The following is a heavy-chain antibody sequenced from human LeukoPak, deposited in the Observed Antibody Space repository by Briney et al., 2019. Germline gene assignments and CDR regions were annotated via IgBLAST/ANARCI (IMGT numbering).Heavy chain of an antibody. D-gene: IGHD3-16*02. Sequence: PGGSLRLSCATSGFTFSSYSMHWVRQAPGKGLEWVSSISTGSSYIYYADSVKGRFTISRDNAKNPLYLRMNSLRAEDTAVYYCARPELRLGELSFEWGQGTLVTVSS. CDR1: GFTFSSYS. J-gene: IGHJ4*02. CDR3: ARPELRLGELSFE. V-gene: IGHV3-21*01. CDR2: ISTGSSYI.